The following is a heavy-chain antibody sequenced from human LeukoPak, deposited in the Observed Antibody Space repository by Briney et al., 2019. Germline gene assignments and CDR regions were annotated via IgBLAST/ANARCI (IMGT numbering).Heavy chain of an antibody. V-gene: IGHV4-4*02. CDR1: GGSITTTNY. CDR3: SRESGPFSPFGH. Sequence: SETLSLTCGVSGGSITTTNYWSWVRQPPGQGLEWIGEISLSGHTNYNPSLRSRVTMSLDESKNHFSLILASVTAADTAIYYCSRESGPFSPFGHWGQGTLVTVTS. J-gene: IGHJ4*02. CDR2: ISLSGHT. D-gene: IGHD1-26*01.